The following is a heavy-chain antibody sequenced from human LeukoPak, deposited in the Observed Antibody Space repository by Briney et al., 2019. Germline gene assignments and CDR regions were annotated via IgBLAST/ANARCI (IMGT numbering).Heavy chain of an antibody. Sequence: GGSLRLPCAASGFIFSSSWMNWVRQAPGKGLEWVAYIKHDGSVTSYMDSVRGQFTISRDNAENSLYLQMNSLRAEDTAVYYCARDLGWLQFDYWGQGTQVTVSS. D-gene: IGHD5-24*01. V-gene: IGHV3-7*04. J-gene: IGHJ4*02. CDR2: IKHDGSVT. CDR1: GFIFSSSW. CDR3: ARDLGWLQFDY.